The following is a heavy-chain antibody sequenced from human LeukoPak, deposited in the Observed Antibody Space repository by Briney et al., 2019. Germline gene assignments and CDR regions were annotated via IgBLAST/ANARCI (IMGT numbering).Heavy chain of an antibody. CDR3: ATPHTYYYDSSGFDY. D-gene: IGHD3-22*01. V-gene: IGHV3-23*01. CDR2: ISGSGGST. J-gene: IGHJ4*02. CDR1: GFTFSNYA. Sequence: GGSLRLSCAASGFTFSNYAMSWVRQAPGKGLEWVSAISGSGGSTYYADSVKGRFTISRDNSKNTLYLQMNSLRAEDTAVYYCATPHTYYYDSSGFDYWGQGTLVTVSS.